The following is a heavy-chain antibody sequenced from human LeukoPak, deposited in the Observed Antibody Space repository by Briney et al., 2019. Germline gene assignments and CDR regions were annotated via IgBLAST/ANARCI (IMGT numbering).Heavy chain of an antibody. CDR3: ARDAGSGSPNEEYWYFDL. D-gene: IGHD3-10*01. J-gene: IGHJ2*01. V-gene: IGHV1-69*05. Sequence: ASVKVSCKASGYTFTSYDINWVRQATGQGLEWMGRIIPIFGTANYAQKFQGRVTITTDESTSTAYMELSSLRSEDTAVYYCARDAGSGSPNEEYWYFDLWGRGTLVTVSS. CDR2: IIPIFGTA. CDR1: GYTFTSYD.